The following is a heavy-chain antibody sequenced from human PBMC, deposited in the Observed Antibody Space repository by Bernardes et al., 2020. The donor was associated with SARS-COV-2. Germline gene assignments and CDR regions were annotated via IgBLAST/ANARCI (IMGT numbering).Heavy chain of an antibody. CDR1: GGSFSGYY. CDR3: ARHGRDCTNGICQTYYYYGLDV. Sequence: SETLSLTCAVYGGSFSGYYWSWIRQPPGKGLEWIGEINHSGSTNYNPSLKSRVTISVDTSKNQFSLKLSSVTAADTALYYCARHGRDCTNGICQTYYYYGLDVWGQGTTVTVSS. J-gene: IGHJ6*02. CDR2: INHSGST. D-gene: IGHD2-8*01. V-gene: IGHV4-34*01.